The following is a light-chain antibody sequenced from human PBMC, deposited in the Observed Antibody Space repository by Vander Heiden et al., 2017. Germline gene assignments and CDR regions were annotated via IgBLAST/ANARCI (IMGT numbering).Light chain of an antibody. CDR1: QSLLYRDGNNY. CDR3: MQPLQTPRT. CDR2: LGS. J-gene: IGKJ1*01. Sequence: VLTQSPLFLPFTPGESASLSCRSSQSLLYRDGNNYLDWYLQKPGQSPQLLIYLGSTRASGVPERFTGSGSGTDFALKITGVEAEDVGIYYCMQPLQTPRTFGQGTKVEI. V-gene: IGKV2-28*01.